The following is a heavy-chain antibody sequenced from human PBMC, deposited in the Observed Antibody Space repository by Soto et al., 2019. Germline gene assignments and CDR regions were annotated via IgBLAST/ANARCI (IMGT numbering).Heavy chain of an antibody. J-gene: IGHJ4*02. V-gene: IGHV3-30*18. CDR1: GFTFSSYG. Sequence: QVQLVESGGGVVQPGRSLRLSCAASGFTFSSYGMHWVRQAPGKGLEWVAVISYDGSNKYYADSVKGRFTISRDNSKNTLYLQMNSLRAEDTAVYYCAKDQGGRSGGDSDYWGQGTLVTVSS. CDR3: AKDQGGRSGGDSDY. CDR2: ISYDGSNK. D-gene: IGHD2-21*02.